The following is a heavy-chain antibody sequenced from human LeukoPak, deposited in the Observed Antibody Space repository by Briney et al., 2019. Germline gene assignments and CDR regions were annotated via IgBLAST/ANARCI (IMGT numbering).Heavy chain of an antibody. CDR2: ISAYNGNT. CDR3: ARVYYDFWSGYEYDTFDI. CDR1: GYTFTSYG. Sequence: GASVKVSCKASGYTFTSYGISWVRQTPGQGLEWMGWISAYNGNTNYAQKLQGRVTMTTDTSTSKAYMELRSLRSDDTAVYYCARVYYDFWSGYEYDTFDIWGQGTMVTVSS. V-gene: IGHV1-18*01. D-gene: IGHD3-3*01. J-gene: IGHJ3*02.